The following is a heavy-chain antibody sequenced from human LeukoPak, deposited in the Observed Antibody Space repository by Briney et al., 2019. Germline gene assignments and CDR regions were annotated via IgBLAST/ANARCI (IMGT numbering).Heavy chain of an antibody. CDR2: ISTTRSYI. V-gene: IGHV3-21*04. Sequence: GGSLRLSCTTSGFTFSSYSMNWVRQAPGKGLEWVSSISTTRSYIYYADSVKGRFTISRDNAKNSLYLQMNSLRVEDTAVYYCARGIVVSPAAPYSWFDPGGQGTLVTVSS. CDR1: GFTFSSYS. D-gene: IGHD2-2*01. J-gene: IGHJ5*02. CDR3: ARGIVVSPAAPYSWFDP.